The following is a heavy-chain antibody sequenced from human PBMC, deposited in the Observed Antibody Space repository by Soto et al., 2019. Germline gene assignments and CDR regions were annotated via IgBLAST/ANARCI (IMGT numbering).Heavy chain of an antibody. D-gene: IGHD4-17*01. CDR3: ARYDFGTFDY. J-gene: IGHJ4*02. Sequence: SETLSLTCAVSGDSISSSFWWSWVRQPPGKGLEWIGEIYHTESTVCNPSLKSRVTISVDKSKNQFSLNLDSVTAADTAVYYCARYDFGTFDYWGRGILVTVSS. CDR1: GDSISSSFW. CDR2: IYHTEST. V-gene: IGHV4-4*02.